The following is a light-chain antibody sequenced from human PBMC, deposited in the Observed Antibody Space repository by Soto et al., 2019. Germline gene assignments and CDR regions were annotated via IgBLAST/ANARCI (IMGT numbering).Light chain of an antibody. CDR2: EVS. J-gene: IGLJ2*01. Sequence: QSALTQPASVSGSPGQSITISCTGTSSDVGGYNYVSWYQQHPGKAPKLMIYEVSNRPSGISNRFSGSKSGNTASLTISGLQAEDEADYLCTSYTSSSTLVFGGGTKLTVL. V-gene: IGLV2-14*01. CDR3: TSYTSSSTLV. CDR1: SSDVGGYNY.